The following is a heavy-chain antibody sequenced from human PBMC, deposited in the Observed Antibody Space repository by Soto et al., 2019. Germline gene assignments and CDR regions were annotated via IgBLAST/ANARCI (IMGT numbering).Heavy chain of an antibody. CDR3: APLTVSLSGPYGIHV. CDR1: GYSVSSSDYY. D-gene: IGHD2-15*01. CDR2: MSYSGLT. Sequence: SETLSLTCSVSGYSVSSSDYYWAWIRQPPGKGLEWIGSMSYSGLTYYNPSLKSRVTLSVDTSKNHFSVRLNSVTAADTAVYYCAPLTVSLSGPYGIHVWGQGTTVTVS. J-gene: IGHJ6*02. V-gene: IGHV4-39*01.